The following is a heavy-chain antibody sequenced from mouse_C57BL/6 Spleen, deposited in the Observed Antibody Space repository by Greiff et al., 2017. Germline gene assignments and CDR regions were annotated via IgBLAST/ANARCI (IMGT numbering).Heavy chain of an antibody. Sequence: EVKLMESEGGLVQPGSSMKLSCTASGFTFSDYYMAWVRQVPEKGLEWVANINYDGSSTYYLDSLKSRFIISRDNAKNILYLQMSSLKSEDTATYYCARDRGVYSNFDWYFDVWGTGTTVTVSS. CDR3: ARDRGVYSNFDWYFDV. CDR2: INYDGSST. V-gene: IGHV5-16*01. D-gene: IGHD2-5*01. CDR1: GFTFSDYY. J-gene: IGHJ1*03.